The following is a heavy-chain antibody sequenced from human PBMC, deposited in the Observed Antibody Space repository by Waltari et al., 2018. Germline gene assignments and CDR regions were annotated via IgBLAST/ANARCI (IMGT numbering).Heavy chain of an antibody. V-gene: IGHV3-33*08. D-gene: IGHD3-22*01. CDR3: ARITYDSSGYSLDY. CDR1: GGSFSGYY. CDR2: IWYDGSNK. Sequence: QVQLQQWGAGLLKPSETLSLTCAVYGGSFSGYYWSWIRQAPGKGLEWVAVIWYDGSNKYYADSVKGRFTISRDNSKNTLYLQMNSLRAEDTAVYYCARITYDSSGYSLDYWGQGTLVTVSS. J-gene: IGHJ4*02.